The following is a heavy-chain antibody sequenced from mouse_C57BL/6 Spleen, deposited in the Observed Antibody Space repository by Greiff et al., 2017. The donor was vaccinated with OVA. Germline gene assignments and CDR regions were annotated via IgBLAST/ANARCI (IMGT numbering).Heavy chain of an antibody. D-gene: IGHD2-4*01. Sequence: QVQLQQSGAELARPGASVKLSCKASGYTFTSYGISWVKQRTGQGLEWIGEIYPRSGNTYYNEKFKGKATLTADKSSSTAYMELRSLTSEDSAVYFCARHYDYDDRFAYWGQGTLVTVSA. CDR3: ARHYDYDDRFAY. CDR1: GYTFTSYG. J-gene: IGHJ3*01. CDR2: IYPRSGNT. V-gene: IGHV1-81*01.